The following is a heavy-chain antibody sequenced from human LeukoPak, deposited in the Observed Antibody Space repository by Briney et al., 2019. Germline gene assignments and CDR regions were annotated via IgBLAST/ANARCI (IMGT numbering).Heavy chain of an antibody. CDR3: ARDSGTTGEVKFDP. CDR1: GGSISSYY. V-gene: IGHV4-4*07. Sequence: SETLSLTCTVSGGSISSYYWSWIRQPAGTALEWIGRIYTSGTITYNPSLKSRVTMSVDTAKNQFSLKLSSVTAADTAVYYCARDSGTTGEVKFDPWGQGTLVTVSS. D-gene: IGHD3-10*01. CDR2: IYTSGTI. J-gene: IGHJ5*02.